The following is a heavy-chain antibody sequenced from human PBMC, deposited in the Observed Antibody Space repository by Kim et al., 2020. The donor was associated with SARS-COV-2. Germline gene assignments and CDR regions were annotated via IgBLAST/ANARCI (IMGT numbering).Heavy chain of an antibody. CDR1: GYSFTSYW. J-gene: IGHJ6*02. CDR3: ATTYGEDYYYGMDV. D-gene: IGHD4-17*01. V-gene: IGHV5-10-1*01. CDR2: IDPSDSYT. Sequence: GESLKISCKGSGYSFTSYWISWVRKMPGKGLEWMGRIDPSDSYTNYSPSFQGHVTISADKSISTAYLQWSSLKASDTAMYYCATTYGEDYYYGMDVWGQGTTVTVSS.